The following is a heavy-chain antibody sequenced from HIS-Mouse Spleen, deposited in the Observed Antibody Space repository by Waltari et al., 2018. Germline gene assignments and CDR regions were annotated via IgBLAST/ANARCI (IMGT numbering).Heavy chain of an antibody. Sequence: EVQLVETGGGLIQPGGSLRLSCAAPGFTVSSNYMSWVRQAPGKGLEWVSVIYSGGSTYYADSVKGRFTISRDNSKNTLYLQMNSLRAEDTAVYYCARRYSGYDLGYWGQGTLVTVSS. CDR3: ARRYSGYDLGY. CDR2: IYSGGST. J-gene: IGHJ4*02. CDR1: GFTVSSNY. V-gene: IGHV3-53*05. D-gene: IGHD5-12*01.